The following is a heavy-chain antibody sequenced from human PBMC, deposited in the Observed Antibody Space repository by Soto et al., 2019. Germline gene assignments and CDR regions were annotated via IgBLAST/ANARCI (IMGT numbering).Heavy chain of an antibody. CDR2: ISYDGSNK. CDR3: AATAHGSGGSSLDY. J-gene: IGHJ4*02. D-gene: IGHD2-15*01. V-gene: IGHV3-30*03. CDR1: GFIFSFYG. Sequence: QVQLVESGGGVVQPGRSLRLSCAASGFIFSFYGMHWVRQAPGKGLEWVAVISYDGSNKDYADSAKGRFTISRDNSKNTLYLQMHTLRAEDTAVYYWAATAHGSGGSSLDYWGQGTLVTGSS.